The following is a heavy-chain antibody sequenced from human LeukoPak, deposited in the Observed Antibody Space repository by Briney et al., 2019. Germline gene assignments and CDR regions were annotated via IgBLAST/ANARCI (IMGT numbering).Heavy chain of an antibody. D-gene: IGHD3-22*01. V-gene: IGHV3-48*01. CDR2: MSSVGTTI. Sequence: MSSVGTTIYYADSVKGRFTISRDNAKNSLYLQMNSLRAEDTAVFYCARASRGYYYMDVWGKGTTVTVSS. J-gene: IGHJ6*03. CDR3: ARASRGYYYMDV.